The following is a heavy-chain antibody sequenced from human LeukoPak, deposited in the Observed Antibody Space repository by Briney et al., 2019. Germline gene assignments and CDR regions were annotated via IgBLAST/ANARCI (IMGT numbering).Heavy chain of an antibody. CDR1: GGSISSYY. V-gene: IGHV4-59*08. CDR3: ARGSSGWDPDAFDI. CDR2: IYYSGST. Sequence: SETLSLTCTVSGGSISSYYWSWIRQPPGKGLEWIGYIYYSGSTNYNPSLKSRVTISVDTSKNQFSLKLRSVTAADTAVYYCARGSSGWDPDAFDIWGQGTMVTVSS. D-gene: IGHD6-19*01. J-gene: IGHJ3*02.